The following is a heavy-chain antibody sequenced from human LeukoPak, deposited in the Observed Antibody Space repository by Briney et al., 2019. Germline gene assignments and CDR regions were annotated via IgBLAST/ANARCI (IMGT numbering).Heavy chain of an antibody. J-gene: IGHJ4*02. V-gene: IGHV4-34*01. Sequence: SETLSLTCAVYGGSFSGYYWSWVRQPPGKGLEWIGEINHSGSTNYNPSLKSRVTISVDTSKNQFSLKLSSVTAADTAVYYCARSALDSSGYYSTTFDYWGQGTLVTVSS. D-gene: IGHD3-22*01. CDR3: ARSALDSSGYYSTTFDY. CDR2: INHSGST. CDR1: GGSFSGYY.